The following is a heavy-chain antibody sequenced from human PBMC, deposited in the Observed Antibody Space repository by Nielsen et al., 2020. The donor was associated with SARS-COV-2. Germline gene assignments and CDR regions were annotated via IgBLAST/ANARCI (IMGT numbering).Heavy chain of an antibody. CDR1: GYTFTSYY. CDR2: INPSGGST. J-gene: IGHJ4*02. D-gene: IGHD3-9*01. CDR3: AREGILTGPDY. Sequence: ASVKVSCKASGYTFTSYYMHWVRQAPGQGLEWTGIINPSGGSTSYAQKFQGRVTMTRDTSTSTVYMELSSLRSEDTAVYYCAREGILTGPDYWGQGTLVTVSS. V-gene: IGHV1-46*01.